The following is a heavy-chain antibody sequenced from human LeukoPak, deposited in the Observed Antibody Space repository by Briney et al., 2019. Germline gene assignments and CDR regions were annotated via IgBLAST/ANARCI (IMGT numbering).Heavy chain of an antibody. CDR2: ISSSSSYI. Sequence: LGGSLRLSCEASGFTFSSYSMNWVRQAPGKGLEWVSSISSSSSYIYYADSVRGRFTISRDNAKNSLYLQMNSLRAEDTAVYYCARATAYSIAAFDYWGQGTLVTVSS. CDR3: ARATAYSIAAFDY. D-gene: IGHD6-13*01. V-gene: IGHV3-21*01. CDR1: GFTFSSYS. J-gene: IGHJ4*02.